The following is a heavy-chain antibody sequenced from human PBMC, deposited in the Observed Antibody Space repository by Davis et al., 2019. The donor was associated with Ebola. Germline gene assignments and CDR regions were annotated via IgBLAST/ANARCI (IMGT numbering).Heavy chain of an antibody. Sequence: GESLKISCGASGFTFSDYKMNWVRQAPGKGLEWISYISRGGKTIYYADSVKGRFTLSRDNAKDSLYLQMNSLRAEDTAVYYCARDSLRDGYPEFDYWGQGTLVTVSS. J-gene: IGHJ4*02. D-gene: IGHD5-24*01. CDR1: GFTFSDYK. V-gene: IGHV3-48*03. CDR2: ISRGGKTI. CDR3: ARDSLRDGYPEFDY.